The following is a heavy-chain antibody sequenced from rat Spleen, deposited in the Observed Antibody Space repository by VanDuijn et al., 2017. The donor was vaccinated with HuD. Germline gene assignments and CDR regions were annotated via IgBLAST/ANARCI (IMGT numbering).Heavy chain of an antibody. J-gene: IGHJ2*01. V-gene: IGHV4-2*01. CDR3: TRDMGY. Sequence: EVQLVESGGGLVQPGRSLKLSCVASGFTFNNYWMTWIRQAPGKGLEWIGEINQDSSSIKYSPSLKDKFTISRNNVQNTLYLQMDSLRSEDTATYYCTRDMGYWGQGVMVTVSS. D-gene: IGHD1-7*01. CDR1: GFTFNNYW. CDR2: INQDSSSI.